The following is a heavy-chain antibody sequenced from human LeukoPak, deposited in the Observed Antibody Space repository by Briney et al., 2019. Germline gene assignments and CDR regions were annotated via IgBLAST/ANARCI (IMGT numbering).Heavy chain of an antibody. D-gene: IGHD2-2*01. CDR3: ARSSYIVVVPAAVALDP. Sequence: ASVKVSCKASGYTFTSYYMHWVRQAPGQGLEWMGIINPSGGSTSYAQKFQGRVTMTTDTSTSTAYMELRSLRSDDTAVYYCARSSYIVVVPAAVALDPWGQGTLVTVSS. CDR1: GYTFTSYY. CDR2: INPSGGST. J-gene: IGHJ5*02. V-gene: IGHV1-46*01.